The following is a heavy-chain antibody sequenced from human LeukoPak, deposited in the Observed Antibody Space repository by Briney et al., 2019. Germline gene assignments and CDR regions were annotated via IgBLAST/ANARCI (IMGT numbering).Heavy chain of an antibody. CDR3: ARDAVDTANAV. CDR2: INHNGNVN. V-gene: IGHV3-7*01. J-gene: IGHJ6*02. D-gene: IGHD5-18*01. Sequence: GGSLRLSCAASGFTFSSYWMNWARQAPGKGLERVASINHNGNVNYYVDSVKGRFTISRDNAKNTLYLQMNSLRAEDTAVYYCARDAVDTANAVWGQGTTVTVSS. CDR1: GFTFSSYW.